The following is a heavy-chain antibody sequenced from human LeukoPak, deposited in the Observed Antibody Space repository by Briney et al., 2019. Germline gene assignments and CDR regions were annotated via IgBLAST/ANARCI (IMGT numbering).Heavy chain of an antibody. V-gene: IGHV4-59*01. CDR3: ARSFYGYLDL. CDR2: IYYSGST. J-gene: IGHJ2*01. CDR1: GGSISSYY. Sequence: SETLSLTCTVSGGSISSYYWSWIRQPPGKGLEWIGYIYYSGSTNYNPSLKSRVTISVDTSKNQSSLKLSSVTAADTAVYYCARSFYGYLDLWGRGTLVTVSS. D-gene: IGHD3-16*01.